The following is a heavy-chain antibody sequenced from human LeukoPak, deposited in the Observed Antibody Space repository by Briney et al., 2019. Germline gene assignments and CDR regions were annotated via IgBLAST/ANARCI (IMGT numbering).Heavy chain of an antibody. CDR2: IISSSTTI. CDR1: GFTLSSYN. J-gene: IGHJ4*02. D-gene: IGHD5-12*01. CDR3: ARSRGSDY. Sequence: GGSLRLSCAAYGFTLSSYNMNWVRQAPGKGLEWVSYIISSSTTIYYADSVKGRFTISRDNAKSSLYMEMNRLRDEDTAVYYCARSRGSDYWGQGTLVTVSS. V-gene: IGHV3-48*02.